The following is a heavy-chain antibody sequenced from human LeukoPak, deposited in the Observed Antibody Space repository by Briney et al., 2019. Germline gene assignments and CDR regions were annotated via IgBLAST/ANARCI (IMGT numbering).Heavy chain of an antibody. J-gene: IGHJ4*02. CDR3: ARYSTTSYYFDY. Sequence: GGSLRLSCAASGFTFSSYSMNWVRQAPGKGLEWVSSISSSSSYIYYADSVKGRFTISRDNAKNSLYLQLNSLRAEDTAVYYCARYSTTSYYFDYWGQGTLVTVSS. CDR1: GFTFSSYS. V-gene: IGHV3-21*01. CDR2: ISSSSSYI. D-gene: IGHD2-2*01.